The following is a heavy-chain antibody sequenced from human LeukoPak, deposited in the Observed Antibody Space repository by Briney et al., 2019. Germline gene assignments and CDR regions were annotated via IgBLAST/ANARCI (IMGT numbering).Heavy chain of an antibody. CDR2: VHYSGTT. CDR3: GRFYDSSGFSRWFDP. CDR1: GGSISSHY. D-gene: IGHD3-22*01. Sequence: SSETLSLTCSVSGGSISSHYWSWIRQPPGKGLEWIGYVHYSGTTICSPSLRSRVTISLDTSKNQFSLKLSSVSAADTAVYYCGRFYDSSGFSRWFDPWGQGTLVTVSS. J-gene: IGHJ5*02. V-gene: IGHV4-59*11.